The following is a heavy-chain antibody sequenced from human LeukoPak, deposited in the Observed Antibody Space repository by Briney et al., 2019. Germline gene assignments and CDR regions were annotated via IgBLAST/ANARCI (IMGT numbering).Heavy chain of an antibody. Sequence: GGTLRLSCAASGFTFSSYGMSWVRQIPGKGLEWVSAISGSDDGTYYADSVKGRFTISRDNSRNTLYLQMNTLRAEDTAVYFCAKSPVSSCRGSFCYPFDYWGQGNLVTVSS. J-gene: IGHJ4*02. CDR2: ISGSDDGT. D-gene: IGHD2-15*01. CDR3: AKSPVSSCRGSFCYPFDY. V-gene: IGHV3-23*01. CDR1: GFTFSSYG.